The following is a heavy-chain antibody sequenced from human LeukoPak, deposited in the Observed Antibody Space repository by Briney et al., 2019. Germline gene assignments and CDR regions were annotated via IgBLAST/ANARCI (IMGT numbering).Heavy chain of an antibody. CDR2: INHSGST. D-gene: IGHD4-23*01. V-gene: IGHV4-34*01. Sequence: SETLSLTCAVYGGSFSGYYWSWIRQPPGKGLEWIGEINHSGSTNYNPSLKSRVTISVDTSKNQFSLKLSSVTAADTAVYYCARGLRWYPAYYYYGMDVWGQGTTVTVSS. J-gene: IGHJ6*02. CDR3: ARGLRWYPAYYYYGMDV. CDR1: GGSFSGYY.